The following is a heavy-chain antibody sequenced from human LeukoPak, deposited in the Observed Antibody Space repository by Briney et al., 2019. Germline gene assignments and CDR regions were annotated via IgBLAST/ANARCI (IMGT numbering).Heavy chain of an antibody. J-gene: IGHJ4*02. D-gene: IGHD3-3*01. CDR2: ISGNGGST. Sequence: GGSLRLSCAASGFSFNAYGMHWVRQAPGKGLEWVSGISGNGGSTYYADSVKGRFTISRDNSKNTLYLQMNSLRAEDTAVYYCAKGDFWSGYYAYWGQGTLVTVSS. V-gene: IGHV3-23*01. CDR1: GFSFNAYG. CDR3: AKGDFWSGYYAY.